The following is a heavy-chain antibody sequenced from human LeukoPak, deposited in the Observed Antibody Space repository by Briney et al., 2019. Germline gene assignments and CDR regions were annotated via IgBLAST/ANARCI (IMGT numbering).Heavy chain of an antibody. D-gene: IGHD3-22*01. J-gene: IGHJ3*02. CDR3: ASLIETYYYDSSGSSDAFDI. Sequence: SETLSLTCTVTGVSISSGDYYWSWIRQPPGKGLEWIGYIYYSGSTYYNPSLKSRVTISVDTSKNQFSLKLSSVTAADTAVYYCASLIETYYYDSSGSSDAFDIWGQGTMVTVSS. CDR1: GVSISSGDYY. CDR2: IYYSGST. V-gene: IGHV4-30-4*01.